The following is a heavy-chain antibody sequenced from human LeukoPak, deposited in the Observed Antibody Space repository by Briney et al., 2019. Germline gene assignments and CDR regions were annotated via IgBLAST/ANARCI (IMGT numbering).Heavy chain of an antibody. V-gene: IGHV4-59*01. CDR1: GGSISTYY. CDR2: IYYSGST. CDR3: ARDQGSGWYYADY. J-gene: IGHJ4*02. Sequence: SGTLSLTCTVSGGSISTYYWSWIRQPPGQGLEWIGYIYYSGSTNYNPSLKSRVTISVDTSKNQFSLKLSSVTAADTAVYYCARDQGSGWYYADYWGQGTLVAVSS. D-gene: IGHD6-19*01.